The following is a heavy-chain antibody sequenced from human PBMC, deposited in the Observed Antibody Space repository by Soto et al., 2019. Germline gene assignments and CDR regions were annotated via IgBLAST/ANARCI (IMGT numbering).Heavy chain of an antibody. CDR2: ISGGGDST. D-gene: IGHD6-19*01. CDR1: GFTFNNYA. Sequence: TGGSLRLSCAASGFTFNNYAMTWVRQAPGKGLEWVAGISGGGDSTYYADSLKGRLTISRDNSKNTLYVQMNSLRDADTAVYYCARTESSGWSTRYGMDVWGQGTTVTVSS. V-gene: IGHV3-23*01. CDR3: ARTESSGWSTRYGMDV. J-gene: IGHJ6*02.